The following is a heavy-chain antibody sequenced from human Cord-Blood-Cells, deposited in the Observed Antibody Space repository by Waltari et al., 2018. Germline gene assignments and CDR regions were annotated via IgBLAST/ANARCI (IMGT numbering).Heavy chain of an antibody. CDR2: MNPNSGGT. CDR1: GYTFTGYY. CDR3: AREGVRGRPDY. D-gene: IGHD6-13*01. V-gene: IGHV1-2*02. Sequence: QMQLVQSGAEVKKPGASVKVSCKASGYTFTGYYMHWVGQAPGQGREWMGWMNPNSGGTTYAQEVQGRVTMTRDTSISRAYMELSRLRSDDTAVYYCAREGVRGRPDYWGQGTLVTVSS. J-gene: IGHJ4*02.